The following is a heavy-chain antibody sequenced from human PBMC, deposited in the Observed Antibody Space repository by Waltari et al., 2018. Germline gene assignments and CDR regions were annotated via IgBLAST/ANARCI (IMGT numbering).Heavy chain of an antibody. Sequence: QVQLVQSGAEVKKPGASVKVSCKASGYTFTGYYMHWVRQAPGQGLECMGWLNPNSRGTNYAQKFQGRVTMTRDTSISRAYMELSRLRSDDTAVFYCARDRCHWGTSDSWGQGTLVTGSS. CDR3: ARDRCHWGTSDS. V-gene: IGHV1-2*02. CDR1: GYTFTGYY. CDR2: LNPNSRGT. J-gene: IGHJ4*02. D-gene: IGHD7-27*01.